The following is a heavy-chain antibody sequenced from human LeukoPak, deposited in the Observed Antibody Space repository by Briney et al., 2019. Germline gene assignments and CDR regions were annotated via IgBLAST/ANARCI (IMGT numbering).Heavy chain of an antibody. CDR3: AKDIRAAMVSFFVYSYYGIDV. CDR2: ISYDGSNK. Sequence: GGSLRPSCAASGFTFSSYGMHWVRQAPGKGLEWVAVISYDGSNKYYADSVKGRFTISGDNSKNTLYLQMNSLRAEDTAVYYCAKDIRAAMVSFFVYSYYGIDVWGQGTTVTVSS. V-gene: IGHV3-30*18. J-gene: IGHJ6*02. CDR1: GFTFSSYG. D-gene: IGHD5-18*01.